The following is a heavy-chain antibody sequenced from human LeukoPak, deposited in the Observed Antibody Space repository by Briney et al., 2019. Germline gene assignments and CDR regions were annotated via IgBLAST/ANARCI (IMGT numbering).Heavy chain of an antibody. J-gene: IGHJ4*02. D-gene: IGHD3-22*01. CDR1: GFTFSSYA. V-gene: IGHV3-23*01. CDR3: AKVVRVDYYDSRDLTNYFDY. Sequence: PGGSLRLSCAASGFTFSSYAMSWVRQAPGKGLEWVSAISGSGGSTYYADSVKGRFTISRDNSKNTLYLQMNSLRAEDTAVYYCAKVVRVDYYDSRDLTNYFDYWGQGTLVTVSS. CDR2: ISGSGGST.